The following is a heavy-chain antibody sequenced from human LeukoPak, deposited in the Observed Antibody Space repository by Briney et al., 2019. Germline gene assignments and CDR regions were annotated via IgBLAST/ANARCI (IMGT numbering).Heavy chain of an antibody. CDR1: GFTFSSYG. CDR3: ARDHRMITFGGVIEVFDY. J-gene: IGHJ4*02. CDR2: IWYDGSNK. Sequence: GGSLRLSCAASGFTFSSYGMHWVRQAPGKGLEWVAVIWYDGSNKYYADSVKGRFTISRDNSKNTLYLQMNSLRAEDTAVYYCARDHRMITFGGVIEVFDYWGQGTLVTVSS. V-gene: IGHV3-33*01. D-gene: IGHD3-16*02.